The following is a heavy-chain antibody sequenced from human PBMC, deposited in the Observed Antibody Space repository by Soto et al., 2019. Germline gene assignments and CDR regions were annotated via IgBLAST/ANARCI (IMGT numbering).Heavy chain of an antibody. CDR3: ARLPPIVVVPAGLYYYYGMDV. CDR2: IDPSDSYT. J-gene: IGHJ6*02. CDR1: GYSFTSYW. D-gene: IGHD2-2*01. Sequence: SGESLKISCKGSGYSFTSYWISWVRQMPGKGLEWMGRIDPSDSYTNYSPSFQGHVTISADKSISTAYPQWSSLKASDTAMYYCARLPPIVVVPAGLYYYYGMDVWGQGTTVTVSS. V-gene: IGHV5-10-1*01.